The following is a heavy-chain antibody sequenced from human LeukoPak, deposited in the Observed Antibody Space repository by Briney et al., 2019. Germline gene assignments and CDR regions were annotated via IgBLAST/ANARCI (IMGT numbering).Heavy chain of an antibody. J-gene: IGHJ4*02. CDR2: FGNSGTI. CDR3: AGYGDYPY. CDR1: VFIFTTYD. Sequence: GGSLRLSCAASVFIFTTYDMHRVRQAPGEGLEWVSYFGNSGTIYYADSVKGRFTISRDNAKNSLYLQMNSLRVEDTAVYYCAGYGDYPYWGRGTLVSVSS. D-gene: IGHD4-17*01. V-gene: IGHV3-48*01.